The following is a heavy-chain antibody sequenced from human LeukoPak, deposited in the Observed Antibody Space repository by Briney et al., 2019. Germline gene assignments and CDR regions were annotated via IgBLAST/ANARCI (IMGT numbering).Heavy chain of an antibody. D-gene: IGHD3-16*02. J-gene: IGHJ4*02. CDR1: GGSISNYY. CDR3: ARGTGDYVWGSYRVSPYYFDY. Sequence: PSETLSLTCTVSGGSISNYYWSWIRQPPGKGLEWIGYIYYSGSTNYNPSLKSRVTISVDTSKSQFSLKLSSVTAADTAVYYCARGTGDYVWGSYRVSPYYFDYWGQGTLVTVSS. V-gene: IGHV4-59*08. CDR2: IYYSGST.